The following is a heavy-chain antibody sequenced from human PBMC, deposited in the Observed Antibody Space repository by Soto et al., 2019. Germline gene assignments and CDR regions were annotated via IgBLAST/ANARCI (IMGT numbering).Heavy chain of an antibody. J-gene: IGHJ6*02. CDR2: ISANNGNT. D-gene: IGHD1-26*01. CDR3: AIDKWFGATDVPAGCAYYYYYYGMDV. V-gene: IGHV1-18*01. Sequence: ASVKVSCKASGYTFTSYYISWVRQAPGQGLEWMGWISANNGNTNYAQKFQGWVTMTRDTSISTAYMELSSLRSDDTAVYFCAIDKWFGATDVPAGCAYYYYYYGMDVWGQGTTVTVSS. CDR1: GYTFTSYY.